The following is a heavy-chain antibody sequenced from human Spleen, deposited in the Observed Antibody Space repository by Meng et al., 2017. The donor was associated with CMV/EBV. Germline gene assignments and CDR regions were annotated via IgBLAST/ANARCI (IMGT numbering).Heavy chain of an antibody. V-gene: IGHV3-23*01. Sequence: GESLKISCAASGFTFSSYAMSWVRQAPGKGLEWVSAISGSGGSTYYADSVKGRFTISRDNSKNTLYLQMNSLRAEDTAVYYCAKRPIRGGAFDIWGQGTTVTVSS. CDR2: ISGSGGST. CDR1: GFTFSSYA. J-gene: IGHJ3*02. CDR3: AKRPIRGGAFDI.